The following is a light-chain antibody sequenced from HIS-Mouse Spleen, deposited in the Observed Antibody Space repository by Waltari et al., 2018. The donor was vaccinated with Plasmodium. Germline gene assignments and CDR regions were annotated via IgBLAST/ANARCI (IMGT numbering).Light chain of an antibody. Sequence: QSALTQPPSASGSPGRSVTISCPGTSTDVGGYHYVHWYQQHPGKAPKHIIYEVSKRPSGVPDRFSGSKSGNTASLTVSGLQAEDEADYYCSSYAGSNNLVFGGGTKLTVL. CDR1: STDVGGYHY. V-gene: IGLV2-8*01. J-gene: IGLJ2*01. CDR3: SSYAGSNNLV. CDR2: EVS.